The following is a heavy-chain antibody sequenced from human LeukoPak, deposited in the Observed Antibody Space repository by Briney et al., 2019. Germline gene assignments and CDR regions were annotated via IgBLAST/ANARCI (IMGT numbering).Heavy chain of an antibody. Sequence: ASVKVSCKASGYTFTSYYMHWVRQATGQGLEWMGIINPSGGSTSYAQKFQGRVTMTRDMSTSTVYMELSSLRSEDTAVYYCARGPIPTERQGAFDIWGQGTMVTVSS. J-gene: IGHJ3*02. D-gene: IGHD1-1*01. V-gene: IGHV1-46*01. CDR2: INPSGGST. CDR1: GYTFTSYY. CDR3: ARGPIPTERQGAFDI.